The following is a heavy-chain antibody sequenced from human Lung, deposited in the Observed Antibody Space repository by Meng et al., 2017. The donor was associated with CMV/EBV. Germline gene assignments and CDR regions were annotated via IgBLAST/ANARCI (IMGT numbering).Heavy chain of an antibody. CDR1: GGSISSSSYY. V-gene: IGHV4-39*01. D-gene: IGHD2-21*01. CDR3: ARQSRRFRYYYGMDV. CDR2: IYYSGST. Sequence: SETLSLTCTVSGGSISSSSYYWGWIRQPPGKGLEWIGSIYYSGSTYYNPSLKSRVTISVDTSKNQFSLKLSSVTAADTAVYYCARQSRRFRYYYGMDVWGQGTTVTVSS. J-gene: IGHJ6*02.